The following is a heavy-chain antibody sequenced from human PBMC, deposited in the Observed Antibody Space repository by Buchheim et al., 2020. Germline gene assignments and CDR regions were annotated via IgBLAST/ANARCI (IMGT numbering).Heavy chain of an antibody. CDR2: IYPGDSDT. CDR3: ARLQGGYYTGEGYYYYYGMDV. Sequence: EVQLVQSGAEVKKPGESLKISCKGSGYSFTSYWIGWVRQMPGKGLEWMGIIYPGDSDTRYSPSFQGQVTISADKSISTAYPQWSSLKASNTAMYYCARLQGGYYTGEGYYYYYGMDVWGQGTT. CDR1: GYSFTSYW. J-gene: IGHJ6*02. V-gene: IGHV5-51*01. D-gene: IGHD3-3*01.